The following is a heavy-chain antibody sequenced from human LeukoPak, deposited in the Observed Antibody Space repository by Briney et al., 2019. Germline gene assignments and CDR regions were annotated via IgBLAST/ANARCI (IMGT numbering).Heavy chain of an antibody. J-gene: IGHJ4*02. V-gene: IGHV1-2*02. Sequence: ASVKLSCKASGYTFTGYYLHWVRQAPGQGLEWMGWINPNSGGTYYAQKFQGRVTMTRDTSISTAYMEVSRLRSDDTAVYYCAREPSGSWQWFDYWGQGTLVTVSS. CDR3: AREPSGSWQWFDY. CDR1: GYTFTGYY. CDR2: INPNSGGT. D-gene: IGHD2-15*01.